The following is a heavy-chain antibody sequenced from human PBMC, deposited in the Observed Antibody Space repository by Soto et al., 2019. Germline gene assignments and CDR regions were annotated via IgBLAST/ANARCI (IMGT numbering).Heavy chain of an antibody. CDR2: INPSGGST. Sequence: ASVKVSCKASGYTFTSYYMHWVRQAPGQGLEWMGIINPSGGSTSYAQKFQGRVTMTRDTSTSTVYMELSSLRSEDTAVYYCARDLLPWFGELFRPTYYYYYGMDVWGQGTTVTVS. J-gene: IGHJ6*02. CDR3: ARDLLPWFGELFRPTYYYYYGMDV. D-gene: IGHD3-10*01. V-gene: IGHV1-46*01. CDR1: GYTFTSYY.